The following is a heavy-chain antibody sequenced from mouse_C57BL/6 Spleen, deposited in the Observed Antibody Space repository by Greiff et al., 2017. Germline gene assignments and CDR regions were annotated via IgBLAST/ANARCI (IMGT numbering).Heavy chain of an antibody. CDR2: IDPSDSET. CDR3: ARAYSNYVYAMDY. D-gene: IGHD2-5*01. V-gene: IGHV1-52*01. Sequence: QVQLQQPGAELVRPGSSVKLSCKASGYTFTSYWMHWVKQRPIQGLEWIGNIDPSDSETHYNQKFKDKATLTVDKSSSTAYMQLSSLTSEDSAVYYCARAYSNYVYAMDYWGQGTSVTVSS. J-gene: IGHJ4*01. CDR1: GYTFTSYW.